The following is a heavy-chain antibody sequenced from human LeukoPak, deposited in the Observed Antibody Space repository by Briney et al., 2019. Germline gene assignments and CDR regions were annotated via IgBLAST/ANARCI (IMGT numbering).Heavy chain of an antibody. D-gene: IGHD4-17*01. J-gene: IGHJ4*02. Sequence: GGSLRLSCAASGFTFSSYEMNWVRQAPGKGLEWVSYISSSGSTIYYADSVKGRFTISRDNAKNSLYLQMNSLRAEDTAVYYCATAVTTNGGFDYWGQGTLVTVSS. V-gene: IGHV3-48*03. CDR2: ISSSGSTI. CDR3: ATAVTTNGGFDY. CDR1: GFTFSSYE.